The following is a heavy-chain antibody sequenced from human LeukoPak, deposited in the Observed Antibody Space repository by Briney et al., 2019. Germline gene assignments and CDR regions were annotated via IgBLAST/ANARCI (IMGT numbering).Heavy chain of an antibody. J-gene: IGHJ4*02. D-gene: IGHD3-22*01. CDR3: ASTNLGNYYDSSGYYDY. CDR2: IYYSGST. Sequence: KSSETLSLSCTVSGGSISSYYWSWIRQPPGKGLEWIGYIYYSGSTNYNPSLKSRVTISVDTSKNQFSLKLSSVTAADTAVYYCASTNLGNYYDSSGYYDYRGQGTLVTVSS. CDR1: GGSISSYY. V-gene: IGHV4-59*01.